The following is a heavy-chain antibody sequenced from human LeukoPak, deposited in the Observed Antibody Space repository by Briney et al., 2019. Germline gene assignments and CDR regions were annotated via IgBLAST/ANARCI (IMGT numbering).Heavy chain of an antibody. V-gene: IGHV1-3*01. Sequence: ASVKVSCKASGYTFTSYAMHWVRQAPGQRLEWMGWINAGNGNTKYSQKFQGRVTITADESTSTAYMELSSLRSEDTAVYYCARDKSGILPYYYGMDVWGQGTTVTVSS. J-gene: IGHJ6*02. CDR2: INAGNGNT. CDR1: GYTFTSYA. CDR3: ARDKSGILPYYYGMDV. D-gene: IGHD3-9*01.